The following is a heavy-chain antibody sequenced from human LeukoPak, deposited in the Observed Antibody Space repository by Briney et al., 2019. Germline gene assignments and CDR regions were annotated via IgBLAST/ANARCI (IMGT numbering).Heavy chain of an antibody. CDR3: ASYSNWFGAFDI. CDR1: GGSISSYY. V-gene: IGHV4-4*07. CDR2: IYTSGST. J-gene: IGHJ3*02. Sequence: SETLSLTCTVSGGSISSYYWSWIRQPAGKGLEWIGRIYTSGSTNYNPSLKSRVTISVDTSKNQFSLKLSSVTAADTAVYCCASYSNWFGAFDIWGQGTMVTVSS. D-gene: IGHD4-11*01.